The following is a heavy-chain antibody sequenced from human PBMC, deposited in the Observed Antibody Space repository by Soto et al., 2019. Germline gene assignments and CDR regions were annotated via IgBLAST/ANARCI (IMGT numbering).Heavy chain of an antibody. CDR2: ITPIFGTA. CDR1: RGSFRSYS. D-gene: IGHD3-22*01. J-gene: IGHJ4*02. V-gene: IGHV1-69*13. CDR3: ARTPGRFVHYYDSSGYYYEVFEY. Sequence: GASVKASSKAPRGSFRSYSISSLRQAPEQGLEWMGAITPIFGTANYAQKFQGRVTITADESTSTAYMELSSLRSEDTAVYYCARTPGRFVHYYDSSGYYYEVFEYWGKGTLVTVSS.